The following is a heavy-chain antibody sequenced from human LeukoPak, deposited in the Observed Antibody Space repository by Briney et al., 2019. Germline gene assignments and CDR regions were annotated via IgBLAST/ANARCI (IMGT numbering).Heavy chain of an antibody. D-gene: IGHD3-22*01. CDR1: GGSITSYD. CDR2: IYYSGST. V-gene: IGHV4-59*01. CDR3: ARVLVHSSGYYYFDY. J-gene: IGHJ4*02. Sequence: SETLSLTCTVSGGSITSYDWSWIRQPPWKGLEWIGYIYYSGSTNYNPSLKSRVTISVDTSKNQFSLKLSSVTAADTAVYYCARVLVHSSGYYYFDYWGQGTLVTVSS.